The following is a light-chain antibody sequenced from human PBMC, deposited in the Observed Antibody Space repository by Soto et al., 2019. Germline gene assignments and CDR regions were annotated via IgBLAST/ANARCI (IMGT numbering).Light chain of an antibody. Sequence: QSALTQPASVSGSPGQSITISCTGTSSDSGGYKYVSWYQQHPGNAPKLMIYEVSNRPSGVSDRFSGSKFGNTASLTISGLQAEDEADYYCSSYTSSDTRVIFGGETKLTVL. CDR3: SSYTSSDTRVI. CDR1: SSDSGGYKY. J-gene: IGLJ2*01. V-gene: IGLV2-14*01. CDR2: EVS.